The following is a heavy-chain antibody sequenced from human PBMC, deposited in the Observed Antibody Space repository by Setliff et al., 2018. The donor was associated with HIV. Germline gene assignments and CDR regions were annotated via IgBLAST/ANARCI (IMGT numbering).Heavy chain of an antibody. CDR2: ISGSGGDT. CDR3: AGAGRDSEGNYNMDY. J-gene: IGHJ4*02. Sequence: GGSLRLSCASSGFTFSSYAMTWVRQAPGKGLECVAVISGSGGDTYYADSVKGRFVISRDNAKNSLYLQMNSLRAEDTAVYYCAGAGRDSEGNYNMDYWGQGTLVTVSS. CDR1: GFTFSSYA. V-gene: IGHV3-23*01. D-gene: IGHD3-22*01.